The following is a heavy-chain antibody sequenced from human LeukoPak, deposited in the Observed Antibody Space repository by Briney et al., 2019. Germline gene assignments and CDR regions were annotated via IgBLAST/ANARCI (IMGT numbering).Heavy chain of an antibody. CDR1: GFTFSSSA. CDR3: AKDLSYGFDY. Sequence: PGGSLRLSCAASGFTFSSSAMSWVRQAPGKGLEWVSAISNNGGYTYYADSVKGRFTISRDNSKNMLYLQMNSLRAEDTAVYYCAKDLSYGFDYWGQGTLVTVSS. CDR2: ISNNGGYT. J-gene: IGHJ4*02. D-gene: IGHD5-18*01. V-gene: IGHV3-23*01.